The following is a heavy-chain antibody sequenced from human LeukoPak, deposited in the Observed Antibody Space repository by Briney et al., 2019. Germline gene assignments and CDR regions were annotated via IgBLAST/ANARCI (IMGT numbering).Heavy chain of an antibody. V-gene: IGHV3-23*01. CDR2: ISDTGGST. D-gene: IGHD6-19*01. Sequence: GGSNRVYSAVSGITLSHYRMSWVHHAPGKGVGCVSGISDTGGSTNYADSVKGRFTISRDNSKNSLYLQMNTVRAEDTAVYYCVKGPRPDITVAHTVENWGQGSLAT. J-gene: IGHJ4*02. CDR1: GITLSHYR. CDR3: VKGPRPDITVAHTVEN.